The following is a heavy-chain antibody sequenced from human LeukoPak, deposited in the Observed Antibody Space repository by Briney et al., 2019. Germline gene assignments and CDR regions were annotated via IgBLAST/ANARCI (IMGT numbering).Heavy chain of an antibody. CDR2: INHSGST. J-gene: IGHJ1*01. Sequence: SETLSLTCAVYGGSFIGYYWSWIRQPPGKGLEWIGEINHSGSTNYNPSLKSRVTISVDTSKNQFSLKLSSVTAADTAVYYCAREDYYDSSGYYKNKEYFQHWGQGTLVTVSS. CDR3: AREDYYDSSGYYKNKEYFQH. D-gene: IGHD3-22*01. V-gene: IGHV4-34*01. CDR1: GGSFIGYY.